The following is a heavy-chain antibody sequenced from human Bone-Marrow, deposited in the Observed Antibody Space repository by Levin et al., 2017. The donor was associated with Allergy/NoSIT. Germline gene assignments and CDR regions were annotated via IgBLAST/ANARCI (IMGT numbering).Heavy chain of an antibody. CDR3: AHKLSYSTVGRLGFDS. CDR1: GFSLSTSGMG. V-gene: IGHV2-5*02. Sequence: KKSGPTLVKPTQTLTLTCTFSGFSLSTSGMGVAWIRQPPGKALEWLALIYWDDDKRYSPSLKGRLTITKDTSKNQVVLTMTNVDPVDTATYYCAHKLSYSTVGRLGFDSWGQGTLVIVSS. CDR2: IYWDDDK. J-gene: IGHJ4*02. D-gene: IGHD3-16*01.